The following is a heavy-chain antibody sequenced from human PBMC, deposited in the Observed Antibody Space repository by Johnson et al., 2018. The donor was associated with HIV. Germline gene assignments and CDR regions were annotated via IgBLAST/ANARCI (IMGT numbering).Heavy chain of an antibody. Sequence: QVLLVESGGGVVQPGKSLTLSCVGSGLSFSNFGIHWVRQAPGKGLEWLAVISYDGSNKYYADSVKGRFTISRANSKNTLYLQINSLRAEDTAVYYCAKDPEWSAFDIWGQGTMVTVSS. CDR1: GLSFSNFG. CDR2: ISYDGSNK. J-gene: IGHJ3*02. D-gene: IGHD3-3*01. V-gene: IGHV3-30*18. CDR3: AKDPEWSAFDI.